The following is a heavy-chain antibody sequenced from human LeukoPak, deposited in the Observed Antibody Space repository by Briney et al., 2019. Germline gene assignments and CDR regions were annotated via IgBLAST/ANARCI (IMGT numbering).Heavy chain of an antibody. CDR1: GGSIGSSSYY. V-gene: IGHV4-39*01. CDR3: ARSYYGSGSYHGY. Sequence: PSETLSLTCTVSGGSIGSSSYYWGWIRQPPGKGLEWIGSIYYSGSTYYNPSLKSRVTISVDTSKNQFSLKLSSVTAADTAVYYCARSYYGSGSYHGYWGQGTLVTVSS. CDR2: IYYSGST. J-gene: IGHJ4*02. D-gene: IGHD3-10*01.